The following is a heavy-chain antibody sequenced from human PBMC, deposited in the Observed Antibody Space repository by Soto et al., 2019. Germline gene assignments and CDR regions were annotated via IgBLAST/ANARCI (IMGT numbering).Heavy chain of an antibody. J-gene: IGHJ4*02. CDR1: GGSISSYY. CDR2: ISYTGST. CDR3: ARRVLRNGYYMEDY. Sequence: QVPLQESGPGLVKPSETLSLTCTVSGGSISSYYWSWIRQPPGKGLEWIGYISYTGSTNYNPSLKCRVTLSVDTSKNQFSLQLSSVTAADTAVYYCARRVLRNGYYMEDYWGQGTLVTVSS. D-gene: IGHD3-3*01. V-gene: IGHV4-59*08.